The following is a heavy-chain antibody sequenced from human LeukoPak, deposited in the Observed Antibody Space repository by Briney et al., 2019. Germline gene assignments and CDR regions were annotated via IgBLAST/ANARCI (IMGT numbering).Heavy chain of an antibody. J-gene: IGHJ4*02. CDR2: IYHSGST. CDR1: GYSISSGYY. Sequence: SETLSLTCAVSGYSISSGYYWGWIRQPPGQGLEWIGSIYHSGSTFYNPSLKTRVTMSIDTSKNQFSLKLSSVTAADTAVYYCAATFYDSSGYYLAYWGQGTLVTVSS. V-gene: IGHV4-38-2*01. CDR3: AATFYDSSGYYLAY. D-gene: IGHD3-22*01.